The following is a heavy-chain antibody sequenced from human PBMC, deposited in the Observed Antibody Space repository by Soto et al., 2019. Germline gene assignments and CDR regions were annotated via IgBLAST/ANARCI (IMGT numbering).Heavy chain of an antibody. CDR1: GYPFASYG. D-gene: IGHD2-21*01. CDR2: ISAYNGNT. Sequence: GPEVKKPGASVKVSCKASGYPFASYGISWVRQAPGQGLECMGWISAYNGNTNYAQKLQGRVTMTTDTSPSAAHIERRRLRSDGTAVDYRARIARVLAALHYRGEGTLVSVS. CDR3: ARIARVLAALHY. V-gene: IGHV1-18*01. J-gene: IGHJ4*02.